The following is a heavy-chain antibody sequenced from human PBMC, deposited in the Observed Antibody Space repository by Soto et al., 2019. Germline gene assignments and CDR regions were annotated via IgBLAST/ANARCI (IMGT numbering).Heavy chain of an antibody. CDR3: ARNWDLHRTYFDR. CDR2: ISHSGST. CDR1: GGSISSGDYY. J-gene: IGHJ4*02. D-gene: IGHD7-27*01. V-gene: IGHV4-30-4*01. Sequence: KPSETLSLTCTVSGGSISSGDYYWTWIRQPPGKGLEWIGYISHSGSTYYNPSLRSRVTMSVDTSKNQFSLKLSSVTAADTAVYYCARNWDLHRTYFDRWGQGTLVTVSS.